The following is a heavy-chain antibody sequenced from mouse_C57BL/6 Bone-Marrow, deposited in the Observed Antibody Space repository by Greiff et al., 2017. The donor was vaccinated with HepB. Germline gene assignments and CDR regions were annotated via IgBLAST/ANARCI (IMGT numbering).Heavy chain of an antibody. Sequence: EVKVVESGGGLVQPGGSLKLSCAASGFTFSDYYMYWVRQTPEKRLEWVAYISNGGGSTYYPDTVKGRVTISRDNAKNTLYLQMSRLKSEDTAMYYCARHIDGYYGAMDYWGQGTSVTVSS. V-gene: IGHV5-12*01. CDR2: ISNGGGST. D-gene: IGHD2-3*01. CDR3: ARHIDGYYGAMDY. J-gene: IGHJ4*01. CDR1: GFTFSDYY.